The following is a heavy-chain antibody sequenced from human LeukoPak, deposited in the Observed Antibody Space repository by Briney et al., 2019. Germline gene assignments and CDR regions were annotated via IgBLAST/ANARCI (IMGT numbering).Heavy chain of an antibody. CDR2: ISPGGGPT. V-gene: IGHV3-23*01. CDR3: VRRGSGSYYYFDY. Sequence: GGTLRLSCAGSGFPFSSHGMNWVRQAPGKGLEWVSGISPGGGPTYYADSVKGRFTISRDNAKNTLYLQMNSLRVEDTAVYYCVRRGSGSYYYFDYWGQGTLVTVSS. CDR1: GFPFSSHG. D-gene: IGHD1-26*01. J-gene: IGHJ4*02.